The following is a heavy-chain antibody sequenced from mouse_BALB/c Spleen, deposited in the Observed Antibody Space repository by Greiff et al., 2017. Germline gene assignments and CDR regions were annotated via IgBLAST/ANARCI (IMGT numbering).Heavy chain of an antibody. CDR3: ARGDAYGSYVGPFAY. Sequence: EVMLVESGGGLVKPGGSLKLSCAASGFTFSSYAMSWVRQTPEKRLEWVASISSGGSTYYPDSVKGRFTISRDNARNILYLQMSSLRSEDTAMYYCARGDAYGSYVGPFAYWGQGTLVTVSA. D-gene: IGHD2-1*01. CDR2: ISSGGST. V-gene: IGHV5-6-5*01. J-gene: IGHJ3*01. CDR1: GFTFSSYA.